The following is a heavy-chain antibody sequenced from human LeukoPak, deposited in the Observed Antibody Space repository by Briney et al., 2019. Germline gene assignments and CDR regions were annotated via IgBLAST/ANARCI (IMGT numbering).Heavy chain of an antibody. Sequence: GSWVNLSCEVCGGILRIYSVGWVRHPRRRGCECVGAILPNFGTANYAQNFEERHTMTRDMSTSTVYMELSSLRSEDTAVYSCASLEGMFGYWGQGTLVTVSS. CDR2: ILPNFGTA. CDR1: GGILRIYS. CDR3: ASLEGMFGY. V-gene: IGHV1-69*05. J-gene: IGHJ4*02. D-gene: IGHD3-3*02.